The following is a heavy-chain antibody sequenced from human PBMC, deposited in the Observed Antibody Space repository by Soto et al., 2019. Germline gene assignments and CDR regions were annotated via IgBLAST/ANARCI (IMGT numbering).Heavy chain of an antibody. V-gene: IGHV1-69*13. CDR2: VIPFVRTP. CDR1: GDTLSDYA. CDR3: ARDSPYSSPSHAFDV. D-gene: IGHD6-19*01. Sequence: SVKVSCKASGDTLSDYAISWLRQAPGQGPQWMGGVIPFVRTPTYAQMFQGRVSITADESTNTVYLELSSLRSEDTAIYYCARDSPYSSPSHAFDVWGQGTMVTVSS. J-gene: IGHJ3*01.